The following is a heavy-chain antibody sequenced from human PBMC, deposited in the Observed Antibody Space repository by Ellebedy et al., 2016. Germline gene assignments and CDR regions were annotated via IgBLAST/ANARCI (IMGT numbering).Heavy chain of an antibody. D-gene: IGHD6-19*01. CDR3: AKCRHINGCLLDY. CDR2: ITGSGDRT. Sequence: GGSLRLSCAASGFSFSSYAMSWVRQAPGKGPERVSTITGSGDRTNYADSVKGRFTISRDSSKNTLYLDMDSLRAEDTAIYYCAKCRHINGCLLDYWGQGTLVTVSS. CDR1: GFSFSSYA. V-gene: IGHV3-23*01. J-gene: IGHJ4*02.